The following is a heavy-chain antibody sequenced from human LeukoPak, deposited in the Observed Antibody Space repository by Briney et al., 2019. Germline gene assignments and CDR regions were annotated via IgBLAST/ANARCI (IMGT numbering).Heavy chain of an antibody. J-gene: IGHJ3*02. D-gene: IGHD2-21*02. V-gene: IGHV4-61*02. CDR3: ARDPLAYCGGDCYLGAFDI. CDR2: IHTSGST. CDR1: GGSISSGSYY. Sequence: PSETLSLTCTVSGGSISSGSYYWSWIRQPAGKGLEWIGRIHTSGSTNYNPSLKSRVTISVDTSKNQFSLKLSSVTAADTAVYYCARDPLAYCGGDCYLGAFDIWGQGTMVTVSS.